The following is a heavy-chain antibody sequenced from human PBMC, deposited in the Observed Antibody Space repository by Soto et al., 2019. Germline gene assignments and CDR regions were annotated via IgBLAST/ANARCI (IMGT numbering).Heavy chain of an antibody. Sequence: EVQLVESGGDLVQPGGSARLSCAASGFSVSGWYMDWVRQAPGKGLEWVARLKDRSQNYATEYAASVKGRFTVSRHPSQNSIFLQMNSLKIEDTAVYYCAREGNARWLDSWGQGNLVTVSP. J-gene: IGHJ5*01. CDR3: AREGNARWLDS. CDR2: LKDRSQNYAT. V-gene: IGHV3-72*01. CDR1: GFSVSGWY.